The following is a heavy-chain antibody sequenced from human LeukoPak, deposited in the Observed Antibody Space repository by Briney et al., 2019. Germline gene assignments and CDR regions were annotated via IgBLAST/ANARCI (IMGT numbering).Heavy chain of an antibody. CDR1: GYTFTSYY. V-gene: IGHV1-46*01. D-gene: IGHD3-22*01. CDR2: INPSGGST. J-gene: IGHJ4*02. CDR3: ARDAANYYDSSGYYHYGGAY. Sequence: ASVKVSCKASGYTFTSYYMHWVRQAPGQGLEWMGIINPSGGSTSCAQKFRGRVTMTRDTSTSTVYMELSSLRSEDTAVYYCARDAANYYDSSGYYHYGGAYWGQGTLVTVSS.